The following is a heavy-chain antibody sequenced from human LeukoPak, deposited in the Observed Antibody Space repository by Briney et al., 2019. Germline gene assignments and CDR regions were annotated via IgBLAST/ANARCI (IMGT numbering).Heavy chain of an antibody. CDR1: GYTFTGYY. CDR2: INPNSGGT. V-gene: IGHV1-2*02. D-gene: IGHD2-2*01. J-gene: IGHJ5*02. Sequence: ASVKVSCKASGYTFTGYYMHWVRQAPGQGLEWMGWINPNSGGTNYAQKFQGRVTMTRDTSISTVYMELSSLRSEDTAVYYCASAYCSSTSCYAGIDPWGQGTLVTVSS. CDR3: ASAYCSSTSCYAGIDP.